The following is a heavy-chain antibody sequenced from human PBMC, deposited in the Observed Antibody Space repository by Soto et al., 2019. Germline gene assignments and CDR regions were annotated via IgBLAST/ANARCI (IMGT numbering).Heavy chain of an antibody. V-gene: IGHV1-69*02. CDR1: GGTFSSYT. CDR2: IIPILGIA. CDR3: ARLTPLRFLEEDNGDDYYYYYMDV. Sequence: QVQLVQSGAEVKKPGSSVKVSCKASGGTFSSYTISWVRQAPGQGLEWMGRIIPILGIANYAQKFQGRVTITADKSTSTAYMELSSLISEDTAVYYCARLTPLRFLEEDNGDDYYYYYMDVWGKGTTVTVSS. D-gene: IGHD3-3*01. J-gene: IGHJ6*03.